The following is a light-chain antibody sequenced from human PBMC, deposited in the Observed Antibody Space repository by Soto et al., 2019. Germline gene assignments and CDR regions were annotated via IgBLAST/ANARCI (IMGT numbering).Light chain of an antibody. Sequence: QSVLTQPASVSGSPGQSITISCTGTSSVVGSYNLVSWYQQHPGKAPKLMIYEGSKRPSGVSNRFSGSKSGNTASLTISELQAEDESDYYCCSYAGSTPYVSGPGTKVTV. V-gene: IGLV2-23*01. CDR2: EGS. CDR1: SSVVGSYNL. J-gene: IGLJ1*01. CDR3: CSYAGSTPYV.